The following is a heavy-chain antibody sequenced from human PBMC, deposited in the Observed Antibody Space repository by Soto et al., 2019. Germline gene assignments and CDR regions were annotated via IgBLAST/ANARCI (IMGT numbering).Heavy chain of an antibody. CDR1: GFTFSNYG. Sequence: VGSLRLSGAAPGFTFSNYGMHWVRQARGKGLEWVALILHDGSNEYYADSVKGRFTISRDNSKNTLYLQMNSLRADDTAVYYCAKSRDGYSFYYYYGMDVWGQGTTVTVSS. J-gene: IGHJ6*02. V-gene: IGHV3-30*18. CDR2: ILHDGSNE. CDR3: AKSRDGYSFYYYYGMDV. D-gene: IGHD5-18*01.